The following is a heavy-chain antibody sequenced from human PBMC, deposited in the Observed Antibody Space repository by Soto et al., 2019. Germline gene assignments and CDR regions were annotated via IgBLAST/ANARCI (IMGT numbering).Heavy chain of an antibody. CDR3: ASTITSGASILKYYYGMDV. CDR2: IIPIFGTA. Sequence: ASVKVSCKASGGTFSSYAISWVRQAPGQGLEWMGGIIPIFGTANYAQKFQGRVTITADESTSTAYMELSSLRSEDTAVYYCASTITSGASILKYYYGMDVWGQGTTVTVSS. J-gene: IGHJ6*02. D-gene: IGHD2-2*01. V-gene: IGHV1-69*13. CDR1: GGTFSSYA.